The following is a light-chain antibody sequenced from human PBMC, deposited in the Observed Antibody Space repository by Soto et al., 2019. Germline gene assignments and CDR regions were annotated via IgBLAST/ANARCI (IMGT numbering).Light chain of an antibody. J-gene: IGKJ5*01. CDR3: QQSSNWPSIT. V-gene: IGKV3-11*01. CDR2: DAS. Sequence: EIVLTPSPGTLSFSPGEIANLSFIAIQRVSSSYLAWYQQKPGQAPRLLIYDASNRATGIPARFSGSGSGTEFTLTIKSLEPEDSAVYYCQQSSNWPSITFGKGTQREIK. CDR1: QRVSSSY.